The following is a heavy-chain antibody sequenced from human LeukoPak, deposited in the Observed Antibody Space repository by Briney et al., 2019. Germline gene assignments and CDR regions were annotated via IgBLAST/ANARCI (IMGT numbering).Heavy chain of an antibody. D-gene: IGHD6-13*01. CDR2: IIPIFGTA. CDR1: GGTFSSYA. J-gene: IGHJ4*02. Sequence: SVTVSFKASGGTFSSYAISWVRQAPGQGLEWMGGIIPIFGTANYAQKFQGRGTITADESTSTAYMELSSLRSEDTAVYYCARGLPSSSWYLCDYWGQGTLVTVSS. V-gene: IGHV1-69*13. CDR3: ARGLPSSSWYLCDY.